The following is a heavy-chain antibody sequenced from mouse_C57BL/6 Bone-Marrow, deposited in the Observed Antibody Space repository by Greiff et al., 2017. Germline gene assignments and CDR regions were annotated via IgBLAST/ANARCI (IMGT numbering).Heavy chain of an antibody. Sequence: EVPLQESGAELVRPGSSVKMSCKTSGYTFTSYGINWVKQRPGQGLDWIGYIHIGNGYTEYNEKFKGKATLTSDKSSSTAYMLLSSLTAEDSAIYFWARRIYGPFDDWGKGTTLTVSS. CDR2: IHIGNGYT. J-gene: IGHJ2*01. CDR1: GYTFTSYG. CDR3: ARRIYGPFDD. D-gene: IGHD1-1*01. V-gene: IGHV1-58*01.